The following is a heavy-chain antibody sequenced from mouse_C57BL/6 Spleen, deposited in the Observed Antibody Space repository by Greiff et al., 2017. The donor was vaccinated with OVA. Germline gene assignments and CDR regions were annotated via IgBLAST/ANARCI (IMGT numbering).Heavy chain of an antibody. CDR3: TRYYYGSSSPFDY. CDR1: GYTFTDYE. CDR2: IDPETGGT. D-gene: IGHD1-1*01. J-gene: IGHJ2*01. V-gene: IGHV1-15*01. Sequence: VKLQESGAELVRPGASVTLSCKASGYTFTDYEMHWVKQTPVHGLEWIGAIDPETGGTAYNQKFKGKAILTADKSSSTAYMELRSLTSEDSAVYYCTRYYYGSSSPFDYWGQGTTLTVSS.